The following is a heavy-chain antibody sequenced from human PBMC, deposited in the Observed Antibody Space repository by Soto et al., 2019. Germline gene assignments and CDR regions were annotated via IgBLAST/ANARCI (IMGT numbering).Heavy chain of an antibody. Sequence: SETLSLTCTVSGGSISSGGYYWSWIRQHPGKGLEWIGYIYYSGSTYYNPSLKSRVTISVDTSKNQFSLKLSSVTAADTAVYYCARWDSSSWFSHWGQGTLVTVSS. CDR3: ARWDSSSWFSH. D-gene: IGHD6-13*01. J-gene: IGHJ4*02. V-gene: IGHV4-31*03. CDR1: GGSISSGGYY. CDR2: IYYSGST.